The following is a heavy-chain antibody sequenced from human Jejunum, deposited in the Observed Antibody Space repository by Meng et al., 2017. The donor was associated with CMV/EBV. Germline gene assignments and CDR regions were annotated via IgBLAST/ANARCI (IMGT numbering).Heavy chain of an antibody. J-gene: IGHJ4*02. CDR2: ISLGNGQT. Sequence: QVHLLQSGAEVKKPGSPVKISCKTSGYTFTDHNIGWVRQVPGQGLEWVGWISLGNGQTVYGHKVQGRVTVTTDTSTSAAYMELRSLRSDDTAMYYCARDVWGFDYWGQGTLVTVSS. V-gene: IGHV1-18*04. D-gene: IGHD7-27*01. CDR3: ARDVWGFDY. CDR1: GYTFTDHN.